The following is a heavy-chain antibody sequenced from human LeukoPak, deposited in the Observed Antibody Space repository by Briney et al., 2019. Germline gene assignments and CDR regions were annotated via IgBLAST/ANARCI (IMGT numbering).Heavy chain of an antibody. V-gene: IGHV3-11*01. CDR1: KFTFSDYY. J-gene: IGHJ4*02. CDR3: AREGRTSVDY. CDR2: ISASGSTI. D-gene: IGHD2-2*01. Sequence: PGGSLRLSCAASKFTFSDYYMSWIRQAPGKGLEWVSYISASGSTILYADSVKGRFTISSDNAKNSLYLQMNSLRVEDTAVYYCAREGRTSVDYWGQGTLVTVSS.